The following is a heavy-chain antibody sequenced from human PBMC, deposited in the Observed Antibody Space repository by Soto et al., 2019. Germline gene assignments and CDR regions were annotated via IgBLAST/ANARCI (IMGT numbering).Heavy chain of an antibody. Sequence: SGPTLENPTQTLTLTCTFSGFSLSTSGMCVSWIRQPPGKALEWLALIDWDDDKYYSTSLKTRLTISKDTSKNQVVLTMTNMDPVDTATYYCARKAVAGNVNGMDVWGQGTTVTVSS. CDR1: GFSLSTSGMC. CDR2: IDWDDDK. V-gene: IGHV2-70*01. J-gene: IGHJ6*02. CDR3: ARKAVAGNVNGMDV. D-gene: IGHD6-19*01.